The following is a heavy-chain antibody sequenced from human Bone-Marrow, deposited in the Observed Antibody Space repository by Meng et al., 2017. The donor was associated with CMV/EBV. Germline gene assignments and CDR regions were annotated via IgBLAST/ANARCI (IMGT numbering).Heavy chain of an antibody. D-gene: IGHD1-1*01. CDR3: AKDDHNWNEIYYGMDV. CDR2: INWNGGST. Sequence: GESLKISCAASGFTFDDYGMSWVRQAPGKGLEWVSGINWNGGSTGYADSVKGRFTISRDNAKNSLYLQMNSLRAEDTAVYYCAKDDHNWNEIYYGMDVWGQGTTVTFSS. V-gene: IGHV3-20*04. CDR1: GFTFDDYG. J-gene: IGHJ6*02.